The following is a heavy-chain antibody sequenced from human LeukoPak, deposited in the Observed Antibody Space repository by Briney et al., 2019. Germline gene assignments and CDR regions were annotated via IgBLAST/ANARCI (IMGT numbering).Heavy chain of an antibody. CDR1: GFTFRSYW. CDR3: ARKEVNWNDVDKAAFDF. J-gene: IGHJ4*02. Sequence: SGGSLRLSCAASGFTFRSYWMHWVRQAPGKGLVWVSRVDSVGSSTSYADSVKGRFTISRDNAKNTLYLQMNSLRAEDTAVYYCARKEVNWNDVDKAAFDFWGQGTLVTVSS. V-gene: IGHV3-74*01. CDR2: VDSVGSST. D-gene: IGHD1-1*01.